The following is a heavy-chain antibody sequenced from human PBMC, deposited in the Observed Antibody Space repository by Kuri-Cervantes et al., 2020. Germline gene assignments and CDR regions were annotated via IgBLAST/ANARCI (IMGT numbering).Heavy chain of an antibody. J-gene: IGHJ4*02. CDR1: GGSISSSSYY. D-gene: IGHD6-13*01. Sequence: SETLSLTRTVSGGSISSSSYYWGWIRQPPGKGLEWIGSIYYSGITYYNPSLKSRVTISVYTSKNQFSLKPSSVTAADTAVYYCAGNSSWADYWGQGTLVTVSS. CDR2: IYYSGIT. CDR3: AGNSSWADY. V-gene: IGHV4-39*01.